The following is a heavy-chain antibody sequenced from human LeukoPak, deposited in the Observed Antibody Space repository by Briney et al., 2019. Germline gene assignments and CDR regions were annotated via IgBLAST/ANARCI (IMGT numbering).Heavy chain of an antibody. CDR1: GFTFSSYW. Sequence: GGSLRLSCAASGFTFSSYWMSWVRQAPGKGLEWVANIKQDGSEKYYVDSVKGRFTIPRDNAKNSLYLQMNSLRAEDTAVYYCARVEGSSSWNDYYYYMDVWGKGTTVTVSS. CDR2: IKQDGSEK. J-gene: IGHJ6*03. D-gene: IGHD6-13*01. V-gene: IGHV3-7*01. CDR3: ARVEGSSSWNDYYYYMDV.